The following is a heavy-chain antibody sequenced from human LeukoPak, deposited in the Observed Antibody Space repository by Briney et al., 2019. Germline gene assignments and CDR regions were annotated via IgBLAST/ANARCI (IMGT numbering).Heavy chain of an antibody. V-gene: IGHV3-33*06. Sequence: GRSLRLSCAASGFTFSSYGMHWVRQAPGKGLAWVALIWYDGSNKYYADSVKGRFTISRDNSKNTLYLQMNSLRAEDTALYYCAKDGSDYDIDYWGQGTLVTVTS. CDR1: GFTFSSYG. CDR2: IWYDGSNK. CDR3: AKDGSDYDIDY. D-gene: IGHD4-17*01. J-gene: IGHJ4*02.